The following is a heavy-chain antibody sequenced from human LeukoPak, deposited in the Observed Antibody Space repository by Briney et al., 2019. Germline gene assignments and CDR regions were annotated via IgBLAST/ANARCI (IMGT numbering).Heavy chain of an antibody. J-gene: IGHJ6*02. CDR2: ISAYNGNT. D-gene: IGHD3-10*01. CDR3: AGDTMVRGGHYYGMDV. CDR1: GYTFTSYG. V-gene: IGHV1-18*01. Sequence: ASVKVSCKASGYTFTSYGISWVRQAPGQGLEWMGWISAYNGNTNYAQKLQGRVTMTTDTSTSTAYMELRSLRSDDTAVYYCAGDTMVRGGHYYGMDVWGQGTTVTVSS.